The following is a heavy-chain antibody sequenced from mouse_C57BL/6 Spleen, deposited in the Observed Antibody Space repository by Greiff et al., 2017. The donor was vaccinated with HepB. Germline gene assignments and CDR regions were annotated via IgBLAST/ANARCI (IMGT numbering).Heavy chain of an antibody. CDR2: IWSDGST. J-gene: IGHJ3*01. V-gene: IGHV2-6*03. CDR3: ARPSLYGNYFAY. CDR1: GFSLTSYG. Sequence: QVQLKESGPGLVAPSQSLSITCTVSGFSLTSYGVHWVRQPPGKGLEWLVVIWSDGSTTYNSALKSRLSISKDNSKSQVFLKMTSLQTDDTAMYYCARPSLYGNYFAYWGQGTLVTVSA. D-gene: IGHD2-1*01.